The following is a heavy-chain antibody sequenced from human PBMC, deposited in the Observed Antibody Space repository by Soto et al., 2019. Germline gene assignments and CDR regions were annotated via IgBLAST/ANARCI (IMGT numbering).Heavy chain of an antibody. Sequence: EVQLLESGGGLAQPGGSLRLSCAASGFTFSTYAMTWVRQAPGKGLEWVSGISNNGDRTYYADSVKGRFTISRDNSKNTLFLQMNSLRAEDMAIYYCAKDVHTTIPLATASWGQGTLVSVSS. V-gene: IGHV3-23*01. D-gene: IGHD2-2*02. CDR2: ISNNGDRT. CDR3: AKDVHTTIPLATAS. J-gene: IGHJ5*02. CDR1: GFTFSTYA.